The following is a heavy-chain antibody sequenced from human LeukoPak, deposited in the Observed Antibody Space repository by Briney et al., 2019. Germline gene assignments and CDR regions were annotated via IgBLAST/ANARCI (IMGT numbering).Heavy chain of an antibody. D-gene: IGHD5-12*01. CDR1: GFTFSSYA. CDR3: AKDSGSGYDAPGY. CDR2: ISGSGGST. Sequence: GGSLRLSCAASGFTFSSYAMSWVRQAPGKGLEWVSAISGSGGSTYYADSVKGRFTISRDNSKNTLYLQMDSLRAEDTAVYYCAKDSGSGYDAPGYWGQGTLVTVSS. V-gene: IGHV3-23*01. J-gene: IGHJ4*02.